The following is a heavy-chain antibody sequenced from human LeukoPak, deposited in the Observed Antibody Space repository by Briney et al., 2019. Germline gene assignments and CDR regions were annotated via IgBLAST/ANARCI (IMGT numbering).Heavy chain of an antibody. CDR3: ARAGWIQLWS. V-gene: IGHV4-30-2*01. D-gene: IGHD5-18*01. Sequence: MASETLSLTCTVSGGSISSGGYYWSWIRQPPGKGLEWIGYIYHSGSTYYNPSLKSRVTISVDRSKNQFSLKLSSVTAADTAVYYCARAGWIQLWSWGQGTLVTVSS. J-gene: IGHJ4*02. CDR2: IYHSGST. CDR1: GGSISSGGYY.